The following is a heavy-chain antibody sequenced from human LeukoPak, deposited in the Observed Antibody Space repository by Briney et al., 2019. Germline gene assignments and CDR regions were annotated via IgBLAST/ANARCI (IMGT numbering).Heavy chain of an antibody. D-gene: IGHD5-18*01. CDR1: GYSISSGYY. J-gene: IGHJ4*02. Sequence: SETLSLTCAVSGYSISSGYYWSWIRQPPGKGLEWIGYIYYSGSTNYNPSLKSRVTISVDTSKNQFSLKLSSVTAADTAVYYCARVLYGYSYGYAQPEHFDYWGQGTLVTVSS. V-gene: IGHV4-61*01. CDR3: ARVLYGYSYGYAQPEHFDY. CDR2: IYYSGST.